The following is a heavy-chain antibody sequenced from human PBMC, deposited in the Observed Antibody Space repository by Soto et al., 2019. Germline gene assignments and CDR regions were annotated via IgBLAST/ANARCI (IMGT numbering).Heavy chain of an antibody. Sequence: QVHLQESGPGLVKPSGTLSLTCGVSGASVSSSHWWTWVRQPPGKGLEWIGEIYHVGFTSYNPSLKSRVIMSMDQSRNQFSLKMSSVTAADTAVYYCARVRPPTSMRLAAVLYYFDYWGQGSLVTVSS. J-gene: IGHJ4*02. CDR3: ARVRPPTSMRLAAVLYYFDY. D-gene: IGHD2-15*01. CDR1: GASVSSSHW. V-gene: IGHV4-4*02. CDR2: IYHVGFT.